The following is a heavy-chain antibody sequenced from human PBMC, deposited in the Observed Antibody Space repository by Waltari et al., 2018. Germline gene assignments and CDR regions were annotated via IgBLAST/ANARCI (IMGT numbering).Heavy chain of an antibody. Sequence: QVQLQESGPGLLKPSETLSLTCTVSGGSVTSASTSWSWIRQPPGKGLEWIGYVSNSGDTNYKPSLRGRVTISLDTSRNQFSLEVSSVTAADTAMYYCARGSDAYKTAYWGQGTLVTVSS. J-gene: IGHJ4*02. CDR3: ARGSDAYKTAY. D-gene: IGHD1-1*01. CDR1: GGSVTSASTS. V-gene: IGHV4-61*01. CDR2: VSNSGDT.